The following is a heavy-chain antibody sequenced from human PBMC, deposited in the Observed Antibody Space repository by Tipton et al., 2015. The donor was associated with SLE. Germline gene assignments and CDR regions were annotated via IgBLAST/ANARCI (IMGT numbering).Heavy chain of an antibody. CDR3: ARLGGFGESTAEYFQH. D-gene: IGHD3-10*01. Sequence: TLSLTCAVSGYSIRSGYYWGWIRQPAGKGLEWIGRIYSRGSTNSNPSLKSRVTITTDTSKNQFSLNLKYVTAADTAVYYCARLGGFGESTAEYFQHWGQGTLVTVSS. CDR2: IYSRGST. J-gene: IGHJ1*01. V-gene: IGHV4-38-2*01. CDR1: GYSIRSGYY.